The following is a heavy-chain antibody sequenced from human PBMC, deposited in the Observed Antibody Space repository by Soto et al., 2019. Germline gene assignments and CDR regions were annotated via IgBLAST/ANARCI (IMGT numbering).Heavy chain of an antibody. CDR3: ARDSIAAHNWFDP. V-gene: IGHV3-11*01. D-gene: IGHD6-6*01. CDR1: GFTFSDYY. J-gene: IGHJ5*02. CDR2: ISSSGSTI. Sequence: GGSLRLSCAASGFTFSDYYMSWIRQAPGKGLEWVSYISSSGSTIYYADSVKGRFTISRDNAKNSLYLQMNSLRAEDTAVYYCARDSIAAHNWFDPWGQGTLVTVSS.